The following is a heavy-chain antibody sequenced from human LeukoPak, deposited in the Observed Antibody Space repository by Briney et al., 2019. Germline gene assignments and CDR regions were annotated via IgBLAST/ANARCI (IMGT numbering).Heavy chain of an antibody. D-gene: IGHD2-15*01. CDR3: ARGLGYCSGGSCQYNWFDP. J-gene: IGHJ5*02. V-gene: IGHV4-34*01. CDR1: GGSFSGYY. CDR2: INHSGST. Sequence: SETLSLTCAVSGGSFSGYYWSWIRQSPGKGLEWIGEINHSGSTNYNPSLKSRVTISVDTSKNQFSLKVRSVTAADTAVYYCARGLGYCSGGSCQYNWFDPWGQGTLVTVSS.